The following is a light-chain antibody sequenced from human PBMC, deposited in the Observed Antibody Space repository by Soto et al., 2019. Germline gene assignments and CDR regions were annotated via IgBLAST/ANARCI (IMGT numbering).Light chain of an antibody. CDR3: SSYTSSSVPEV. Sequence: QSVLTQPASVSGSPGQSITISCTGSSSDIGGYKFVSWYQQHPGKAPKLIIYEVNNRPSGVSFRFSGSKSGNTASLTISGLQAEDEADYYCSSYTSSSVPEVFGGGTKLTVL. J-gene: IGLJ2*01. CDR1: SSDIGGYKF. CDR2: EVN. V-gene: IGLV2-14*01.